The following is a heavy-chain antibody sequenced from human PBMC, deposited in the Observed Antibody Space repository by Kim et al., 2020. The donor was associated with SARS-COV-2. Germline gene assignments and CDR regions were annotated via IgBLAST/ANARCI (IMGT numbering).Heavy chain of an antibody. D-gene: IGHD3-3*01. CDR1: GGTFSSYA. Sequence: SVKVSCKASGGTFSSYAISWVRQAPGQGLEWMGGIIPIVCTANYAQKFQGRVTITADESTSTAYMELSSLRSEDTAVYYCAMPPQTTALRFLEWFWDWGQGTLVTVSS. CDR3: AMPPQTTALRFLEWFWD. CDR2: IIPIVCTA. J-gene: IGHJ4*02. V-gene: IGHV1-69*13.